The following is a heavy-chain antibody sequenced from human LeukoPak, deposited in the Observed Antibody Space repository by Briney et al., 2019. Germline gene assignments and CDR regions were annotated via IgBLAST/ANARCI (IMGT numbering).Heavy chain of an antibody. V-gene: IGHV4-4*07. D-gene: IGHD2-15*01. J-gene: IGHJ3*02. CDR3: ARGRYCSADICSGGDAFDI. CDR1: GGSINNYY. CDR2: IYTRGTT. Sequence: PSETLSLTCTVSGGSINNYYWSWIRQPAGKGLEWIGRIYTRGTTNYNPSLKSRVTMSVDTSKNQFSLKLSSVTAADTAVYFCARGRYCSADICSGGDAFDIWGQGTMVSVSS.